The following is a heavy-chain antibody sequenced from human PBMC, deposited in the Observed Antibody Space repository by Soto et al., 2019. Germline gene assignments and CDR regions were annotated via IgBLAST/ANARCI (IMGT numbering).Heavy chain of an antibody. J-gene: IGHJ4*02. V-gene: IGHV3-30*18. Sequence: QVQLVESGGGVVQPGRSLRLSCAASGFSFSDYGMHWVRQAPGKGLDWVGVISYDGSERHFADSVKGRFTISRDNSKNTLYLQMNSLRPEYTAVYYCAKEGALSGWTYGDCWGQGTLVTVSS. CDR1: GFSFSDYG. D-gene: IGHD6-19*01. CDR2: ISYDGSER. CDR3: AKEGALSGWTYGDC.